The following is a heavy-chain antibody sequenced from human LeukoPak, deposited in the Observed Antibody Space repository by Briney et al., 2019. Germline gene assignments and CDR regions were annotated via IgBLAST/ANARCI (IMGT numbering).Heavy chain of an antibody. D-gene: IGHD3-22*01. CDR2: IYYSGST. Sequence: SETLSLTCTVSGGSISSGGYYWSWVRQHPGKGLEWLGYIYYSGSTYYNPSLQSRVTISVDTSKNQFSLKLSAVTAADTAVYYCAREAHYYDSSGYADAFDIWGQGTMVTVSS. J-gene: IGHJ3*02. CDR1: GGSISSGGYY. CDR3: AREAHYYDSSGYADAFDI. V-gene: IGHV4-31*03.